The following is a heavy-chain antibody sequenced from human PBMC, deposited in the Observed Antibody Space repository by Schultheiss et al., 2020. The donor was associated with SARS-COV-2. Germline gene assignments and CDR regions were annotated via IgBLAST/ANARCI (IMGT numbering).Heavy chain of an antibody. D-gene: IGHD3-3*01. Sequence: SQTLSLTCTVSGGSISNYYWSWIRQPPGKGLEWIGSIYYSGSTYYNPSLKSRVTISVDTSKNQFSLKLSSVTAADTAVYYCARPQFGVVDYWGQGTLVTVSS. CDR2: IYYSGST. V-gene: IGHV4-59*01. J-gene: IGHJ4*02. CDR3: ARPQFGVVDY. CDR1: GGSISNYY.